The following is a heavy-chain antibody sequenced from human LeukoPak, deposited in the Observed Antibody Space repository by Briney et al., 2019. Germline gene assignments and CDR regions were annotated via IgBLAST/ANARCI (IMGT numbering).Heavy chain of an antibody. CDR2: ISGSGGST. Sequence: PGGSLRLSCAASGFTFSSYGMSWVRQAPGKGLEWVSAISGSGGSTYYADSVKGRFTISRDNSKNTLYLQMNSLRAEDTAVYYCAKLRIEYSSSSIFDYWGQGTLVTVSS. D-gene: IGHD6-13*01. J-gene: IGHJ4*02. CDR1: GFTFSSYG. V-gene: IGHV3-23*01. CDR3: AKLRIEYSSSSIFDY.